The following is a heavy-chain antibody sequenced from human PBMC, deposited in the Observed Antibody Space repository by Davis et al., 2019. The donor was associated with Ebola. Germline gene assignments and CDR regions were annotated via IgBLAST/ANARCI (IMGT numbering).Heavy chain of an antibody. Sequence: GESLKISCAASGFVFSSYVMSWVRQAPGKGLEWVAVISYDGNKKYYADSVKGRLTISRDNSKKTMYLQMNSLRPEDTAVYYCARVAVLVWFGYIDYWGQGTLVTVSS. J-gene: IGHJ4*02. CDR3: ARVAVLVWFGYIDY. CDR1: GFVFSSYV. D-gene: IGHD3-16*01. V-gene: IGHV3-30-3*01. CDR2: ISYDGNKK.